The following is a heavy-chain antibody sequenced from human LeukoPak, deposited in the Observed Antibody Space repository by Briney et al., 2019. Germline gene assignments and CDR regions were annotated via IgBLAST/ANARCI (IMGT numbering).Heavy chain of an antibody. CDR2: ISWGGGST. CDR3: AKDRSGNSYGHFDY. V-gene: IGHV3-43D*04. CDR1: GFTFDDYA. J-gene: IGHJ4*02. D-gene: IGHD3-10*01. Sequence: GGSLRLSCAASGFTFDDYAMHWVRQAPGKGLEWVSLISWGGGSTYYADSVKGRFTISGDNSKNSLYLHMNSLRAEDTALYYCAKDRSGNSYGHFDYWGQETLVTVSS.